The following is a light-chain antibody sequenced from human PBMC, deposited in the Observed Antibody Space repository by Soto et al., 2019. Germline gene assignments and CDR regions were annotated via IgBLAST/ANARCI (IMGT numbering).Light chain of an antibody. CDR1: RSDVGAYNY. Sequence: QSALTQPPSASGSPGQSVTISCTGTRSDVGAYNYVSWYQQHPGKAPKLMIYEVSQRPSGVPDRFSGSKSGYTASLTVSGLQAEDEADYYCSSYAGSNNLVFGGGTKLTVL. J-gene: IGLJ2*01. CDR3: SSYAGSNNLV. CDR2: EVS. V-gene: IGLV2-8*01.